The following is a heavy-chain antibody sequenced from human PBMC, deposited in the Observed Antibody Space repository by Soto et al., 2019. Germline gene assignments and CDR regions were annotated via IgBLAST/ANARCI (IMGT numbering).Heavy chain of an antibody. CDR3: ARGGDWQFDY. J-gene: IGHJ4*02. CDR2: IHHSGRT. CDR1: GDSISSDKW. Sequence: QVQLQESGPGLVKPSGTLSLTCAVSGDSISSDKWWSWVRQPPGKGLEWIGEIHHSGRTNYNPSLKSRLTIVVEKSKTQVSLELSSMTAADTAVYYCARGGDWQFDYWGQGTLVTVSS. D-gene: IGHD2-21*02. V-gene: IGHV4-4*02.